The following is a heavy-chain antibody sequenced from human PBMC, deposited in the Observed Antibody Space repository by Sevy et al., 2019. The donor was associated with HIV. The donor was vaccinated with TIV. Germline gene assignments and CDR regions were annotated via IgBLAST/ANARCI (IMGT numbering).Heavy chain of an antibody. D-gene: IGHD3-3*01. V-gene: IGHV3-23*01. CDR2: ISGSGGST. Sequence: GGSLRLSCAASGFTFSSYAMSWVRQAPGKGLEWVSAISGSGGSTYYADSVKGRFTISRDNSKNTLYLQMNSPRAEDTAVYYCAQNGYDFWSGPVDYWGLGTLVTVSS. J-gene: IGHJ4*02. CDR1: GFTFSSYA. CDR3: AQNGYDFWSGPVDY.